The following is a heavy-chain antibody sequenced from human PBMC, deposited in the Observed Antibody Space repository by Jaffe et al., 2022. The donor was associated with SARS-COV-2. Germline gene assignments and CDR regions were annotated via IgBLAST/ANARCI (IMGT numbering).Heavy chain of an antibody. CDR1: GYNFANYW. CDR3: ARHSTVGTTHNWFDP. V-gene: IGHV5-51*01. CDR2: IYPGDSDT. J-gene: IGHJ5*02. D-gene: IGHD4-17*01. Sequence: EVQLVQSGAEVKKPGESLKISCKGSGYNFANYWIGWVRQMPGKGLEWMGIIYPGDSDTRYSPSFQGQVTISADKSISTAYLQWSSLKASDTAMYYCARHSTVGTTHNWFDPWGQGTLVTVSS.